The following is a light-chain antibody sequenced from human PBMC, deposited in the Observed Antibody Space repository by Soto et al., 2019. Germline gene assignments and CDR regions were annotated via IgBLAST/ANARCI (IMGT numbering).Light chain of an antibody. V-gene: IGLV1-40*01. Sequence: QSVLTQPPSVSGAPGPRVTISCTGSSSNIGAGYDVHWYQQLPGTAPKLLIYGNSNRPSGVPDRFSGSKSGTSASLAITGLQAEDEADDYCQSYDSSLSGVVFGGGTKLTV. CDR1: SSNIGAGYD. CDR2: GNS. CDR3: QSYDSSLSGVV. J-gene: IGLJ2*01.